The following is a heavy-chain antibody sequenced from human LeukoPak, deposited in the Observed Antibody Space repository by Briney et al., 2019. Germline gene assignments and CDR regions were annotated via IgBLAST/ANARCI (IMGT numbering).Heavy chain of an antibody. CDR2: INPNSGGT. J-gene: IGHJ4*02. D-gene: IGHD6-13*01. V-gene: IGHV1-2*02. Sequence: ASVKVSCKASGYTFTGYYMHWVRQAPGQGLEWMGWINPNSGGTNYAQKFQGRVTMTRDTSISSAYMELSRLRSDDMAVYYCAREVSSSWLDYWGQGTLVTVSS. CDR3: AREVSSSWLDY. CDR1: GYTFTGYY.